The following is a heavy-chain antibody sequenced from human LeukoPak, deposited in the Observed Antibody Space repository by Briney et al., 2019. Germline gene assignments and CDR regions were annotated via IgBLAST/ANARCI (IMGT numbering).Heavy chain of an antibody. J-gene: IGHJ3*02. CDR1: GYTFTTYD. Sequence: ASVEVSCKASGYTFTTYDINWVRQATGQGLEWMGWMNPNSGDTGYAQKFQGRVTITRNTSISTAYMELSSLRSEDTAVYYCASSGDFRSGYYADAFDIWGQGTMVTVSS. V-gene: IGHV1-8*01. D-gene: IGHD3-3*01. CDR2: MNPNSGDT. CDR3: ASSGDFRSGYYADAFDI.